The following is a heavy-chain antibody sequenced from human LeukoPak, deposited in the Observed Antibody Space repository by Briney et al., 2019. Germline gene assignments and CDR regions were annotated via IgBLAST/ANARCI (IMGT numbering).Heavy chain of an antibody. CDR1: GFTFSSYA. Sequence: GGSLRLSCAASGFTFSSYAMSWVRQAPGKGLEWVSGISPSGDITYYADFVKGRFSISRDNSKNTLYLQMNSLRAEDTAVYYCAKDSDRGYSYGYVVGWFDPWGQGTLVTVSS. CDR2: ISPSGDIT. V-gene: IGHV3-23*01. J-gene: IGHJ5*02. D-gene: IGHD5-18*01. CDR3: AKDSDRGYSYGYVVGWFDP.